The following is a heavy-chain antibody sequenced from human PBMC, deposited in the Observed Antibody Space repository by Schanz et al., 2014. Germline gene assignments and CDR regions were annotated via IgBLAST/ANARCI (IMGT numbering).Heavy chain of an antibody. D-gene: IGHD5-12*01. J-gene: IGHJ3*01. CDR2: MYINSGST. CDR1: GFTVNTNY. V-gene: IGHV3-53*01. Sequence: EVQLVESGGGLIQPGGSLRLSCAVSGFTVNTNYMSWVRQAPGKGLEWISSMYINSGSTQYADSVKGRFIISRDSSKNPLFRQMNSLRAEDTAVYFCARDGGRDGYNLAFDVGGQGTLVTVSS. CDR3: ARDGGRDGYNLAFDV.